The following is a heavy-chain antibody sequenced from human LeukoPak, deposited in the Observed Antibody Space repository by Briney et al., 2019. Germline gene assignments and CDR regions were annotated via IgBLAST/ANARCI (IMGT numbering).Heavy chain of an antibody. CDR3: ARRAYCGGDCYSDY. CDR2: IYPGDSDT. V-gene: IGHV5-51*01. D-gene: IGHD2-21*02. CDR1: GYNFTNYW. Sequence: GESLKISCEGSGYNFTNYWIGWVRQMPGKGLEWMGIIYPGDSDTRYSPSFQGQVTISADKSISTAYLQWSSLKASDSAMYYCARRAYCGGDCYSDYWGQGTLVTVSS. J-gene: IGHJ4*02.